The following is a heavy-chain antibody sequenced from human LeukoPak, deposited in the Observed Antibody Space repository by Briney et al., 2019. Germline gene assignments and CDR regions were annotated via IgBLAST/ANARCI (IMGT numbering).Heavy chain of an antibody. D-gene: IGHD1-26*01. J-gene: IGHJ4*02. CDR1: GGSISSSSYY. CDR2: IYYSGST. V-gene: IGHV4-39*01. Sequence: SETLSLTCTVSGGSISSSSYYWGWIRQPPGKGLEWIGSIYYSGSTYYNPSLKSRVTTSVDTSKNQFSLKLSSVTAADTAVYYCARFSGSYQDYWGQGTLVTVSS. CDR3: ARFSGSYQDY.